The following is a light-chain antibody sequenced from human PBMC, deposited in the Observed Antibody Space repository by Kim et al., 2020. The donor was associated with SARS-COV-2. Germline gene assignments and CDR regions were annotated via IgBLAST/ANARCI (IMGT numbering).Light chain of an antibody. V-gene: IGKV3-11*01. CDR3: QQRRNWPLT. CDR2: HVS. Sequence: LCPGERAPLSRRASKSVSSSLAWYRQKPGQVPRLLIYHVSNRATGIPARFSGSGSGTDFTLTISSLEPEDFAVYYCQQRRNWPLTFGGGTKVDIK. J-gene: IGKJ4*01. CDR1: KSVSSS.